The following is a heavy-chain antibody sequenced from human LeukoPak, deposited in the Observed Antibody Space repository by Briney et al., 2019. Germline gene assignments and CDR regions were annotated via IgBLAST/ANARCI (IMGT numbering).Heavy chain of an antibody. CDR3: AKTYYYDSSGYSHYLAYDY. CDR2: ISSSGAFT. D-gene: IGHD3-22*01. Sequence: GGSLRLSCAASGFTFNTYAMSWVRQAPGTGLEWVSTISSSGAFTKYADPVTGRFTISRDNSKNTLCLQLNSLRAEDTATYYCAKTYYYDSSGYSHYLAYDYWGQGTLVTVSS. V-gene: IGHV3-23*01. J-gene: IGHJ4*02. CDR1: GFTFNTYA.